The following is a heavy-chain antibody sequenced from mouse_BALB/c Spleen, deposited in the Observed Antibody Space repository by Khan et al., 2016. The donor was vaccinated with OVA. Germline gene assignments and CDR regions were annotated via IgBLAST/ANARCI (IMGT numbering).Heavy chain of an antibody. CDR2: INPKNGVT. Sequence: VQLQQSGPELVKPGASVKISCKTSGYTFTEYTLHWMKQSHGKSLEWIGVINPKNGVTSYNQKFKGKATLTVDKSSSTAYMEFRSLTSEDSAVYYCARGAGRYWGQGTSVTVAS. J-gene: IGHJ4*01. CDR1: GYTFTEYT. CDR3: ARGAGRY. V-gene: IGHV1-18*01. D-gene: IGHD3-3*01.